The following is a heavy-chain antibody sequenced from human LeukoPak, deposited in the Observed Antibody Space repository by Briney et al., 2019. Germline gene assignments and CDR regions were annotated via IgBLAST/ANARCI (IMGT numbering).Heavy chain of an antibody. D-gene: IGHD2-15*01. CDR1: GYTFTSYY. CDR2: INPSGGST. Sequence: GASVKVSCKASGYTFTSYYMHWVRQAPGQGLEWMGIINPSGGSTSYAQKFQGRVTITTDESTSTAYMELSSLRSEDTAVYYCARPNCSGGSCYRGSRFDYWGQGTLVTVSS. V-gene: IGHV1-46*01. J-gene: IGHJ4*02. CDR3: ARPNCSGGSCYRGSRFDY.